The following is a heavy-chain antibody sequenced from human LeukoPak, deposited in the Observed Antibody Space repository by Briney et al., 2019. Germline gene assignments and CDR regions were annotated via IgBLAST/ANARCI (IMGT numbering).Heavy chain of an antibody. D-gene: IGHD6-13*01. Sequence: PSETLSLTCTVSGGSISSGGYYWSWIRQPPGKGLEWIGYIYHSGSTYYNPSLKSRVTISVDRSKNQFSLKLSSVTAADTAVYYCARRYSSSWYLDYWGQGTLVTVSS. J-gene: IGHJ4*02. CDR2: IYHSGST. CDR1: GGSISSGGYY. CDR3: ARRYSSSWYLDY. V-gene: IGHV4-30-2*01.